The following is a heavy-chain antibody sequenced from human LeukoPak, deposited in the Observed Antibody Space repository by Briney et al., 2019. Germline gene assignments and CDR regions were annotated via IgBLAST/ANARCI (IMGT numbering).Heavy chain of an antibody. J-gene: IGHJ4*02. V-gene: IGHV3-48*04. Sequence: PGGSLRLSCTASGFTFSSYSMNWVRQAPGKGLEWVSYISSSSSTTYYADSVKGRFTISRDNAKNSLYLQMNSLRAEDTAVYYCARVAWSLSSTLFDYWGQGTLVTVSS. CDR1: GFTFSSYS. D-gene: IGHD2-2*01. CDR3: ARVAWSLSSTLFDY. CDR2: ISSSSSTT.